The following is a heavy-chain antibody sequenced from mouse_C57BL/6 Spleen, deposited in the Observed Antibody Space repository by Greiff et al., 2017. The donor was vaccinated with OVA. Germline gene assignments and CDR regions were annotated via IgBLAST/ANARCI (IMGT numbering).Heavy chain of an antibody. V-gene: IGHV1-42*01. CDR3: ARNYYGSSPWFAY. J-gene: IGHJ3*01. Sequence: EVQLQQSGPELVKPGASVKISCKASGYSFTGYYMNWVKQSPEKSLEWIGEINPSTGGTTYNQKFKAKATLTVDKSSSTAYMQRKSLTSEDSAVYYCARNYYGSSPWFAYWGQGTLVTVSA. CDR2: INPSTGGT. CDR1: GYSFTGYY. D-gene: IGHD1-1*01.